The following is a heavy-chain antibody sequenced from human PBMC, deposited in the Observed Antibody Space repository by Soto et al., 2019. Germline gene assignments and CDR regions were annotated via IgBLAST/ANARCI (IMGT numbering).Heavy chain of an antibody. D-gene: IGHD2-8*01. Sequence: SETLSLTYTVSGGSISSGDDFWTWIRQPPGKGLEWIGYIYYSGSTYYNPSLKSRLTTSVDTSKNQFSLKLSSVTAADTAVYYCARDRAKWRDYYYYGMDVWGQGTTVTVSS. CDR2: IYYSGST. CDR1: GGSISSGDDF. V-gene: IGHV4-30-4*01. CDR3: ARDRAKWRDYYYYGMDV. J-gene: IGHJ6*02.